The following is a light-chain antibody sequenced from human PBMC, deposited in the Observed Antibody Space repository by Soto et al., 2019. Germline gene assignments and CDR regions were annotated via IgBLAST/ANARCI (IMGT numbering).Light chain of an antibody. CDR2: EVT. V-gene: IGLV2-8*01. CDR1: SSDVGGYNY. Sequence: QTALTQPPSAYGSPGQSVTISCTGTSSDVGGYNYVSWYQQHPGKAPKLMIYEVTKRPSGVPDRFSGSKSGNTASLTVSGLQAEDEADYYCSPYAGSNNLKVFGTGTKLTVL. CDR3: SPYAGSNNLKV. J-gene: IGLJ1*01.